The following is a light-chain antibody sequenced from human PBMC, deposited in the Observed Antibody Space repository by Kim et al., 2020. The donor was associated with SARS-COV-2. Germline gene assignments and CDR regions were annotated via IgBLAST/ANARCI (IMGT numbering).Light chain of an antibody. V-gene: IGKV3-20*01. CDR1: QSVSSSY. CDR2: GAS. Sequence: SPGERATRSCRASQSVSSSYLAWYQQKPGQAPRLLIYGASSRATDIPDRFSGSGSGTDFTLTISRLEPEDFAVYYCQQYGSSPQTFGQGTKVDIK. CDR3: QQYGSSPQT. J-gene: IGKJ1*01.